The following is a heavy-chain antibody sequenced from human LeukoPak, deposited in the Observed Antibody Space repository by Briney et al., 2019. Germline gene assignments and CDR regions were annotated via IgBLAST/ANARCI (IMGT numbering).Heavy chain of an antibody. V-gene: IGHV3-21*01. CDR3: ARDSPYGTAGY. CDR2: ISSSSSYI. J-gene: IGHJ4*02. Sequence: GGSLRLSRAASGFTFSSYSMNWVRQAPGKGLEWVSSISSSSSYIYYADSVKGRFTISRDNTKNSLYLQMNSLRAEDTAVYYCARDSPYGTAGYWGQGTLVTVSS. CDR1: GFTFSSYS. D-gene: IGHD2-8*02.